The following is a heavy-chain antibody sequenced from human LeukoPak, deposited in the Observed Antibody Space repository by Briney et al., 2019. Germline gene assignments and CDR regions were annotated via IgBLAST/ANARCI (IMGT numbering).Heavy chain of an antibody. D-gene: IGHD3-10*01. CDR1: GFAFREYW. CDR2: INDGGTYT. CDR3: AREIKIQGFRAFDF. Sequence: PGGSLRLSCAASGFAFREYWMHWVRQTPGTGLMWVARINDGGTYTAYADSVKGRFTVSRDNAENTLYLQMNTLRVEDTAIYYCAREIKIQGFRAFDFWGQGTLVTVSS. V-gene: IGHV3-74*01. J-gene: IGHJ4*02.